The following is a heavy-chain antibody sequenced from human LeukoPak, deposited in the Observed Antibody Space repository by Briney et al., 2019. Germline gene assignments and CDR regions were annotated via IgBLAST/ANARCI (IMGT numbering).Heavy chain of an antibody. D-gene: IGHD3-10*02. CDR2: VYQSGTT. V-gene: IGHV4-38-2*02. CDR1: GFSISSGHY. Sequence: SETLSLTCTVSGFSISSGHYWGWVRQPPGAGLEWIGSVYQSGTTYYNPSLKSRVTTSVDMSKNQFSLKLSSVTAADTAVYYCVRWQSGSMFHPPWGQGTLVTVSS. J-gene: IGHJ5*02. CDR3: VRWQSGSMFHPP.